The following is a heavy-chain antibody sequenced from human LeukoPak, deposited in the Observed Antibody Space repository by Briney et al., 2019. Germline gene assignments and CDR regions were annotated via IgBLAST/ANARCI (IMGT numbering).Heavy chain of an antibody. CDR3: ARDGYYDFWSGYYGPFDY. D-gene: IGHD3-3*01. CDR1: GGTFSSYA. V-gene: IGHV1-69*13. J-gene: IGHJ4*02. Sequence: ASVKVSCKASGGTFSSYAISWVRQAPGQGLEWMGGIIPIFGTANYAQKFQGRVTITADESTSTAYMELSSLRSEDTAVYYCARDGYYDFWSGYYGPFDYWGQGTLVTVSS. CDR2: IIPIFGTA.